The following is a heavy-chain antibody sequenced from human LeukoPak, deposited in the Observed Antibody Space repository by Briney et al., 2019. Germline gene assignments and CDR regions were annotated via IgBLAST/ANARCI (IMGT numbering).Heavy chain of an antibody. CDR2: IKSETDGGTI. Sequence: GGSLRLSCEASGFTFSNAWMSCVRQAPGKGLEWVGRIKSETDGGTIDYAAPVKGRFTISRDDSRDTLFLQLNSLKSEDTAVYYCTKGRAYCGGDCSLAYWGQGTLVTVSS. J-gene: IGHJ4*02. CDR1: GFTFSNAW. D-gene: IGHD2-21*02. CDR3: TKGRAYCGGDCSLAY. V-gene: IGHV3-15*01.